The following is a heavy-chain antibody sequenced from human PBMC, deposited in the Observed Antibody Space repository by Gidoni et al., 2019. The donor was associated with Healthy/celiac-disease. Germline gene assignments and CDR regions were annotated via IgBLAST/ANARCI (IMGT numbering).Heavy chain of an antibody. V-gene: IGHV4-39*01. Sequence: QLQLQESGPGLVKPSETLSLTCTVSGGSISSSSYYWGWILQPPGKELEWIGSNYYSGSTYYNPSLNSRVTISVDTSKNQFSLKLSSVTAADTAVYYCARWKKSTNYYDSSGYYYWFDPWGQGTLVTVSS. CDR2: NYYSGST. CDR1: GGSISSSSYY. D-gene: IGHD3-22*01. CDR3: ARWKKSTNYYDSSGYYYWFDP. J-gene: IGHJ5*02.